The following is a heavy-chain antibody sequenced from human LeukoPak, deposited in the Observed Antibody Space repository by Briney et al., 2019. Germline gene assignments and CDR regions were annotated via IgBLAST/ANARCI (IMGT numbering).Heavy chain of an antibody. Sequence: ASVKVSCKASGYTFTVYYMHWVRQAPGQGLEWMGLINPNSGGTNYAQKFQGRVTMTRDTSIRTAYMELSRLRSDDTAVYYCARDAKVMVRGVIICNWFDPWGQGTLVTVSS. D-gene: IGHD3-10*01. CDR1: GYTFTVYY. CDR2: INPNSGGT. CDR3: ARDAKVMVRGVIICNWFDP. J-gene: IGHJ5*02. V-gene: IGHV1-2*02.